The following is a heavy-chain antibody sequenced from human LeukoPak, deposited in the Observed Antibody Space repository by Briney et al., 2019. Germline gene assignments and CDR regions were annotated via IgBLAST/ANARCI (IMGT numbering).Heavy chain of an antibody. CDR2: IRSKAYGGTT. CDR3: TLIAARPSDY. V-gene: IGHV3-49*03. D-gene: IGHD6-6*01. Sequence: GRSLRLSCTASGFTFGDYAMSWFRQAPGKGREWVGFIRSKAYGGTTEYAASVKGRFTISRDDSKSIAYLQMNSLKTEDTAVYYCTLIAARPSDYWGQGTLVTVSS. J-gene: IGHJ4*02. CDR1: GFTFGDYA.